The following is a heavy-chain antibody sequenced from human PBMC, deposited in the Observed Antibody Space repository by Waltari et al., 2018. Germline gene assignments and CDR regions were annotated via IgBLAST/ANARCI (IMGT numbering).Heavy chain of an antibody. CDR2: INHSGST. CDR3: ARRNPLSLIVADEGAFDI. J-gene: IGHJ3*02. Sequence: QVRLQQWGAGLLKPSETLSLTCALYGGSFSDYYWRWIRQPPGGGLEWIGEINHSGSTSYHPSLKSRVTTSVDMSKNQFSLNLTSVTGADTAMYYCARRNPLSLIVADEGAFDIWGQGTMVSVSS. V-gene: IGHV4-34*01. CDR1: GGSFSDYY. D-gene: IGHD5-12*01.